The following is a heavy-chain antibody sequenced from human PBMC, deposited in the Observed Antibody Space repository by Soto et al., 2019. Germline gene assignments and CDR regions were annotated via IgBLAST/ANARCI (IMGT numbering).Heavy chain of an antibody. V-gene: IGHV4-59*01. CDR3: ARGAPYGDYVSYYYYGMDV. J-gene: IGHJ6*02. Sequence: SETLSLTCTVSGGSISSYYWSWIRQPPGKGLEWIGYIYYSGSTNYNPSLKSRVTISLDRSKNQFSLKLSSVTAADTAVYYCARGAPYGDYVSYYYYGMDVWGQGTTVTVS. CDR1: GGSISSYY. CDR2: IYYSGST. D-gene: IGHD4-17*01.